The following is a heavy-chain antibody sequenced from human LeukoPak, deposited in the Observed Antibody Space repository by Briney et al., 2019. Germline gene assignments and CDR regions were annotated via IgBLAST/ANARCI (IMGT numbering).Heavy chain of an antibody. J-gene: IGHJ5*02. D-gene: IGHD6-19*01. CDR1: GYTFTSYS. CDR3: ARDHRGGVSSGWRNWFDP. CDR2: ISAYNGNT. V-gene: IGHV1-18*01. Sequence: GASVKVSCKASGYTFTSYSISWVRQAPGQGLEWMGWISAYNGNTNYAQKLQGRVTMTTDTSTSTAYMELRSLRSDDTAVYYCARDHRGGVSSGWRNWFDPWGQGTLVTVSS.